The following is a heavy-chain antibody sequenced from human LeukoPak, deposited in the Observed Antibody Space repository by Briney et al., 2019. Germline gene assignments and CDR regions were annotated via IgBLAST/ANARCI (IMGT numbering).Heavy chain of an antibody. Sequence: PSENLSFNCTFSGDALSSDYGNWIRRPPEQELERIGYIHDSGNTKYNPSLKSRVTISVETSKNQFSLKLSSVTAADTAVYYCARWYYSGWAFDYWGQGTLVTGSS. CDR1: GDALSSDY. CDR2: IHDSGNT. CDR3: ARWYYSGWAFDY. D-gene: IGHD6-19*01. V-gene: IGHV4-59*08. J-gene: IGHJ4*02.